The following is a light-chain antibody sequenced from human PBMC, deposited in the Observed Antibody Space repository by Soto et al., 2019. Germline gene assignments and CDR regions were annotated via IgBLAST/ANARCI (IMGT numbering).Light chain of an antibody. V-gene: IGLV2-11*01. CDR1: SSDVGAYNF. CDR2: EVT. J-gene: IGLJ1*01. CDR3: CSYAGSYAHV. Sequence: QYALTQPRSVSGSPGQSVTISCTGTSSDVGAYNFVSWYQQHPGKAPKLIIYEVTKWPSGVPDRFSGSKSGNTASLTISGLQAEDEADYYCCSYAGSYAHVFGTGTKLTVL.